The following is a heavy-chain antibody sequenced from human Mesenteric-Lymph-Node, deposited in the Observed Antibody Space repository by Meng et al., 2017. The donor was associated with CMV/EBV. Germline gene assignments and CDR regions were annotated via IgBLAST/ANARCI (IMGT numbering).Heavy chain of an antibody. D-gene: IGHD2-15*01. Sequence: TFTGYFMHWVRQAPGQGLEWMGWINPDKGGTHYAPKFQGRATMTRDTSTNTAYMELSSLRSDDTAVYYCARGPDIVVAVAGTAWLDPWGQGTLVTVSS. J-gene: IGHJ5*02. CDR3: ARGPDIVVAVAGTAWLDP. CDR2: INPDKGGT. CDR1: TFTGYF. V-gene: IGHV1-2*02.